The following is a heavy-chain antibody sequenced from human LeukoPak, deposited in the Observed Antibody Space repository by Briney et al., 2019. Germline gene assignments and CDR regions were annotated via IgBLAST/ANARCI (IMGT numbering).Heavy chain of an antibody. Sequence: GASVKVSCKASGYTFTSYDINWVRQALGHGLEWRGWVSADNGHTNYAQTLQGRVTMTTDTSTSTAYMELRSLRSDDTGVYYCARGWTDYGDGRLYYYYMDVWGKGTTVTISS. CDR3: ARGWTDYGDGRLYYYYMDV. J-gene: IGHJ6*03. CDR1: GYTFTSYD. V-gene: IGHV1-18*01. CDR2: VSADNGHT. D-gene: IGHD4-17*01.